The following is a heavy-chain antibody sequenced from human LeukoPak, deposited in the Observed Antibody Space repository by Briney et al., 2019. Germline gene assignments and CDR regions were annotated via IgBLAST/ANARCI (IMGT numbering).Heavy chain of an antibody. V-gene: IGHV3-74*01. CDR1: RFPFSSYW. D-gene: IGHD6-19*01. CDR3: ARDRSSGWPGTLDY. J-gene: IGHJ4*02. Sequence: GGSLRLSCAASRFPFSSYWMHWVRQAPGKGLVWVSRINGDGSITTYADSVKGRFTISRDNAKNMLYLQMNSLRAEDTAVYYCARDRSSGWPGTLDYWGQGTLVTVSS. CDR2: INGDGSIT.